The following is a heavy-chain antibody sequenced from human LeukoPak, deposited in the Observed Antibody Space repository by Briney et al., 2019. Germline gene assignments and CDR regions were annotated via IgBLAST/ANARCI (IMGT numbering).Heavy chain of an antibody. D-gene: IGHD1-7*01. V-gene: IGHV3-64*01. Sequence: GGSLRLFCATSEFIFSTYEMHWVRQTPGRGLEYVSGISGNGLSSYYAISVKGRFTISGDNSKNTLYLQMGSLKTEDMAVYYCARSTEGTAHFDQWGEGTLVIVSS. CDR1: EFIFSTYE. CDR3: ARSTEGTAHFDQ. J-gene: IGHJ5*02. CDR2: ISGNGLSS.